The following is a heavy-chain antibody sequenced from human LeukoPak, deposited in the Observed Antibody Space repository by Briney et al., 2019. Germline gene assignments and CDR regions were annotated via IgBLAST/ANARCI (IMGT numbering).Heavy chain of an antibody. D-gene: IGHD3-22*01. V-gene: IGHV3-23*01. Sequence: PGGSLRLSCAASGFTFSRYAMSWVRQAPGKGLEWVSAISGSGGSTYYADSVKGRFTISRDNSKNTLYLQMNSLRAEDTAVYYCAKAFYYYASSGYYFSFDYWGQGTLVTVSS. J-gene: IGHJ4*02. CDR1: GFTFSRYA. CDR3: AKAFYYYASSGYYFSFDY. CDR2: ISGSGGST.